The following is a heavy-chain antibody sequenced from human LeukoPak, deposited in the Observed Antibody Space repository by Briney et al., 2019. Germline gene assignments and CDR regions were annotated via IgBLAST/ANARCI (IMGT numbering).Heavy chain of an antibody. D-gene: IGHD3-22*01. Sequence: SGPTLVNPTQTLTLTCTFSGFSLSTSGMCVSWIRQPPGKALEWLARIDWDDDKYYSTSLKTRLTISKDTSKNQVVLTMTNMDPVDTATYYCAREGYYDSSGYLFDCWGQGTLVTVSS. CDR2: IDWDDDK. V-gene: IGHV2-70*11. CDR3: AREGYYDSSGYLFDC. CDR1: GFSLSTSGMC. J-gene: IGHJ4*02.